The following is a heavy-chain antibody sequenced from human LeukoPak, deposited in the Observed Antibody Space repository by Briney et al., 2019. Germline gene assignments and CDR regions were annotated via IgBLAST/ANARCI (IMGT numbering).Heavy chain of an antibody. CDR1: GGTFSSYA. CDR2: MIPMFGTA. D-gene: IGHD1-26*01. CDR3: ARSRGSKSEWELEYNWFDP. Sequence: SVKVSCKASGGTFSSYAISWVRQAPGQGLEWMAGMIPMFGTANYALKFQGRVTITADEYTSTAYMELSSLRSEDTAVYYCARSRGSKSEWELEYNWFDPWGQGTLVTVSS. J-gene: IGHJ5*02. V-gene: IGHV1-69*13.